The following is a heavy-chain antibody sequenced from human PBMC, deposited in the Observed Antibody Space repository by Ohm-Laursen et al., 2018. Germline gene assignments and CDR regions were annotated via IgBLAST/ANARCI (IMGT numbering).Heavy chain of an antibody. V-gene: IGHV3-23*01. CDR1: GYSISSGYC. J-gene: IGHJ5*02. Sequence: LSLTCAVSGYSISSGYCWGWIRQPPGKGLEWVSAISGSGGSTYYADSVKGRFTISRDNSKNTLYLQMNSLRAEDTAVYYCAKDWRFDPWGQGTLVTVSS. CDR2: ISGSGGST. CDR3: AKDWRFDP.